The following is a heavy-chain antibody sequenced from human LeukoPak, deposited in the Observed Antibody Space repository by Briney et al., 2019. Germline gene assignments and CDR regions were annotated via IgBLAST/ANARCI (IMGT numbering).Heavy chain of an antibody. CDR2: IYYSGST. J-gene: IGHJ5*02. V-gene: IGHV4-59*01. Sequence: PSETLSLTCTVSGGSISSYYWSWIRQPPGKGLEWIGYIYYSGSTNYNPSLKSRVTISVDTSKNQFSLKLSSVTAADTAVYYCARVREQQLVLSGWFDPWGQGTLVTVSS. CDR1: GGSISSYY. D-gene: IGHD6-13*01. CDR3: ARVREQQLVLSGWFDP.